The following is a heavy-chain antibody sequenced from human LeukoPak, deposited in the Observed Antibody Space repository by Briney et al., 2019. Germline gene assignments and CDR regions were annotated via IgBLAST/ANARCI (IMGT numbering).Heavy chain of an antibody. D-gene: IGHD2-2*02. Sequence: SETLSLTCAVYGVSFSGYYWSWIRQPPGKGLEWIGEINHSGSTNYNPSLKSRVTISVDTSKNQFSLKLSSVTAADTAVYYCARGKGYCSSTSCYTAYYYYYYMDVWGKGTTVTVSS. CDR1: GVSFSGYY. CDR2: INHSGST. CDR3: ARGKGYCSSTSCYTAYYYYYYMDV. J-gene: IGHJ6*03. V-gene: IGHV4-34*01.